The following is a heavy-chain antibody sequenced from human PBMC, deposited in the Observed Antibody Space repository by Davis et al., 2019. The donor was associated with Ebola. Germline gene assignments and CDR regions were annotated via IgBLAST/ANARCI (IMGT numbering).Heavy chain of an antibody. CDR1: GGSFSGYY. J-gene: IGHJ3*02. CDR3: ARARGGWDEIDAFDI. Sequence: SETLSLTCAVYGGSFSGYYWSWIRQPPGKGLEWIGEINHSGSTNYNPSLKSRVTISVDTSKNQFSLKLSSVTAADTAVYYCARARGGWDEIDAFDIWGQGTMVTVSS. V-gene: IGHV4-34*01. D-gene: IGHD6-19*01. CDR2: INHSGST.